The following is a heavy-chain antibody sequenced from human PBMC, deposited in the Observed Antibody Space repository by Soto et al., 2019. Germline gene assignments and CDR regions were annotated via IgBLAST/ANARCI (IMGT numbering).Heavy chain of an antibody. V-gene: IGHV4-34*01. Sequence: QVQLQQWGAGLLKPSETLSLTCAVYGGSFSGYYWSWIRQPPGKGLEWIGEINHSGGTNYNPSLKSRVTISVDTSKNQFSLKLSSVTAADTAVYYCARDHRKQWLVLGDAFDIWGQGTMVTVSS. CDR1: GGSFSGYY. CDR2: INHSGGT. D-gene: IGHD6-19*01. CDR3: ARDHRKQWLVLGDAFDI. J-gene: IGHJ3*02.